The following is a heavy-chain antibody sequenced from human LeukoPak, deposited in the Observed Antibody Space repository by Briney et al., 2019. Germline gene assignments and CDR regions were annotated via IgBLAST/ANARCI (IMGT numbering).Heavy chain of an antibody. CDR3: ARNEDLYCSSTSCPPTYYGMDV. CDR1: GGTFISYA. Sequence: SVKVSCKASGGTFISYAISWVRQAPGQGLEWMGGIIPIFGTANYAQKFQGRVTITADESTSTAYMELSSLRSEDTAVYYCARNEDLYCSSTSCPPTYYGMDVWGQGTTVTVSS. CDR2: IIPIFGTA. V-gene: IGHV1-69*13. D-gene: IGHD2-2*01. J-gene: IGHJ6*02.